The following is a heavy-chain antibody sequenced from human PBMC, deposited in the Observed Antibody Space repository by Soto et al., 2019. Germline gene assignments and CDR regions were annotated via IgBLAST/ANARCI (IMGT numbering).Heavy chain of an antibody. Sequence: QVQLVQSGAEVKKPGSSVKVSCKASGGTFSSYAISWVRQAPGQGLEWMGGIIPIFGTANYAQKFQGRVTITADESTGKADMELRSLRSEETAVYYCARRATVTKMPGWFDPWGQGTLVTVSS. CDR2: IIPIFGTA. CDR1: GGTFSSYA. V-gene: IGHV1-69*12. CDR3: ARRATVTKMPGWFDP. J-gene: IGHJ5*02. D-gene: IGHD4-17*01.